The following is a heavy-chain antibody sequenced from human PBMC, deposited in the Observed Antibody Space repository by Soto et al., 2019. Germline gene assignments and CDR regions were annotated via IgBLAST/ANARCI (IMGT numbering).Heavy chain of an antibody. D-gene: IGHD3-22*01. V-gene: IGHV1-18*04. CDR2: SSAYNGDT. CDR1: GYISTTYG. CDR3: ATDPSNSSGARIWFDP. Sequence: ASVKVSCEASGYISTTYGIIWVRQAPGQGLEWMGWSSAYNGDTNYAQKFQSRLTMTTDASTSTANMELRSLRSDHTAVYYCATDPSNSSGARIWFDPWGQGALVTVSS. J-gene: IGHJ5*02.